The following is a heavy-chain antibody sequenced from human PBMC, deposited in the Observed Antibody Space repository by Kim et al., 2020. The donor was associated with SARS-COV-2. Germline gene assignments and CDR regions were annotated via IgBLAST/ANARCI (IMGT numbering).Heavy chain of an antibody. CDR3: AREFGGYGGYPYYYGMDV. CDR2: ISYDGSNK. D-gene: IGHD5-12*01. V-gene: IGHV3-30-3*01. Sequence: GGSLRLSCAASGFTFSSYAMHWVRQAPGKGLEWVAVISYDGSNKYYADSVKGRFTISRDNSKNTLYLQMNSLRAEDTAVYYCAREFGGYGGYPYYYGMDVWGQGTTVTVSS. CDR1: GFTFSSYA. J-gene: IGHJ6*02.